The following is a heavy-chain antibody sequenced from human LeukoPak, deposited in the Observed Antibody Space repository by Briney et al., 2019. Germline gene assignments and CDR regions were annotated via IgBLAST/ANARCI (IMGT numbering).Heavy chain of an antibody. CDR1: GFTFSGYA. V-gene: IGHV3-30*04. J-gene: IGHJ6*03. D-gene: IGHD3-3*01. Sequence: PGRSLRLSCAASGFTFSGYAMHWVRQAPGKGLEWVAVISYDGSNKYYADSVKGRFTISRDNSKNTLYLQMNSLRAEDTAVYYCARGPPYYDFWSGYHMVYYYYMDVWGKGATVTVSS. CDR3: ARGPPYYDFWSGYHMVYYYYMDV. CDR2: ISYDGSNK.